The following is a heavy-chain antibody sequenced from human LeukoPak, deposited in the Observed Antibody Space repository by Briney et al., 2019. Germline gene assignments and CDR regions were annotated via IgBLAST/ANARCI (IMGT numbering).Heavy chain of an antibody. CDR2: IYYSGST. CDR1: GGSISSSSYY. CDR3: ARQAAIVVVPAARAWFDP. V-gene: IGHV4-39*01. D-gene: IGHD2-2*01. Sequence: PSETLSLTCTVSGGSISSSSYYWGWIRQPPGKGLEWIGSIYYSGSTYYNPSLKSRVTISVDTSKNQFSLKLSSVTAADTAVYYCARQAAIVVVPAARAWFDPWGQGTLVTVSS. J-gene: IGHJ5*02.